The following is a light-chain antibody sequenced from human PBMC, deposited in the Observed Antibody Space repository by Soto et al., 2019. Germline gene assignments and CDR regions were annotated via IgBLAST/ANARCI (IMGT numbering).Light chain of an antibody. J-gene: IGLJ1*01. V-gene: IGLV2-14*02. CDR2: EGS. CDR1: SSDVGSYNL. Sequence: QPVLTQPASVSGSPGQSITISCTGTSSDVGSYNLVSWYQQHPGKAPKLMIYEGSKRPSGVSNRFSGSKSGNTASLTISGLQSEDEADYFCTSYTSSSTLDVFGTGTKLTVL. CDR3: TSYTSSSTLDV.